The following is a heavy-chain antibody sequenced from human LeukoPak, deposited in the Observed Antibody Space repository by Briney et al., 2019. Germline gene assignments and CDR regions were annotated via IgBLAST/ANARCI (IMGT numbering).Heavy chain of an antibody. CDR2: INHSGNT. V-gene: IGHV4-34*01. Sequence: SETLSLTCTVYGGSFSDFHWSWIRLPPGKGLEWIGEINHSGNTNYNPSLKSRVTISIGTSRNQFSLKLSSVTAADTAVYYCARGKVTRDWYFDLWGRGTLVTVSS. CDR1: GGSFSDFH. CDR3: ARGKVTRDWYFDL. J-gene: IGHJ2*01. D-gene: IGHD4-17*01.